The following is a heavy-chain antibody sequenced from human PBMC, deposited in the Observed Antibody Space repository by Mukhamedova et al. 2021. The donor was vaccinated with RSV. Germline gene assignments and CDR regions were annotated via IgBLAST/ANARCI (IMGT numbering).Heavy chain of an antibody. Sequence: IRQPPVEGLEWIGTIYYSGTTYYNPSLKSRVTISVDTSKNQFSLNLGSVTAADTAVYYCARLSDSGAYVDYWGQETLATVYS. J-gene: IGHJ4*02. CDR2: IYYSGTT. D-gene: IGHD1-26*01. V-gene: IGHV4-39*01. CDR3: ARLSDSGAYVDY.